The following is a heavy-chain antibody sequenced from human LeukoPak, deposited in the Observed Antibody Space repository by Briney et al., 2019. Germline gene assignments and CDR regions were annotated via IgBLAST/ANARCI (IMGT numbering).Heavy chain of an antibody. CDR2: ITPDGSAK. J-gene: IGHJ4*02. Sequence: PGGSLRLSCAASTFTFSNYRMSWVRQAPGKGLESVATITPDGSAKYYVDSVNGRFTISKDYAKNSLYLQMNTLRAEDTAVYYCTRADHEYCGQGTLVTVSS. CDR1: TFTFSNYR. V-gene: IGHV3-7*04. CDR3: TRADHEY.